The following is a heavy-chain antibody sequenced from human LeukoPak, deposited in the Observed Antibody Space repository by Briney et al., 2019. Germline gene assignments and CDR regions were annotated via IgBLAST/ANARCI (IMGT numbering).Heavy chain of an antibody. Sequence: GGSLRLSCAASGFTFSSYAMHWVRQAPGKGLEYVSAISSNGGSTYYANSVKGRFTISRDNSKNTLYLQMGSLRAEDMAVYYCARDREYCTNGVCSIWELGAFDYWGQGTLVTVSS. D-gene: IGHD2-8*01. V-gene: IGHV3-64*01. CDR3: ARDREYCTNGVCSIWELGAFDY. CDR1: GFTFSSYA. J-gene: IGHJ4*02. CDR2: ISSNGGST.